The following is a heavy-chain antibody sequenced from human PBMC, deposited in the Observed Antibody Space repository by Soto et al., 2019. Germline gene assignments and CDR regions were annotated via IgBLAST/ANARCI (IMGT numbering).Heavy chain of an antibody. D-gene: IGHD3-9*01. Sequence: ASVKVSCKASGYTFTTFGISWVRQAPGQGLEWVGWISANNGNTKYSQKFQGRVSLTTETSASTAYMELRSLRSDDTAVYYCARSAPFDIYHITPVHFWGQGTLVNVS. CDR2: ISANNGNT. V-gene: IGHV1-18*01. CDR1: GYTFTTFG. J-gene: IGHJ4*02. CDR3: ARSAPFDIYHITPVHF.